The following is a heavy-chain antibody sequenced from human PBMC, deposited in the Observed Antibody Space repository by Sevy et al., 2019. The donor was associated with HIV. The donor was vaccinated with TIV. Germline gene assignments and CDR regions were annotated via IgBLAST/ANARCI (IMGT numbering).Heavy chain of an antibody. J-gene: IGHJ4*02. CDR3: ARHGLFGELSPEGIFDY. CDR1: GYRFTNYW. Sequence: GESLKISCKISGYRFTNYWIAWVRQLPGEGLGWVGSINPSDSDPRYSPSMHGQVTMSADKSIMTAYLQWSSLQASDAAIYYCARHGLFGELSPEGIFDYWGQGTPVTVSS. D-gene: IGHD3-10*02. CDR2: INPSDSDP. V-gene: IGHV5-51*01.